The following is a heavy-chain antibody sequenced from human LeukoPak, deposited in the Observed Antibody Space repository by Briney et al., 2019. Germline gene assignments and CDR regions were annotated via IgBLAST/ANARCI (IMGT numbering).Heavy chain of an antibody. D-gene: IGHD3-10*01. Sequence: GGSLRLSCAASGFTFSSYSMNWVRQAPGKGLEWVSSISSSSSYIYYADSVKGRFTISRDNAKNSLYLQMNSLRAEDTAVYYCARDEGVYCSGTSDYWGQGTLVTVSS. CDR1: GFTFSSYS. CDR2: ISSSSSYI. CDR3: ARDEGVYCSGTSDY. J-gene: IGHJ4*02. V-gene: IGHV3-21*01.